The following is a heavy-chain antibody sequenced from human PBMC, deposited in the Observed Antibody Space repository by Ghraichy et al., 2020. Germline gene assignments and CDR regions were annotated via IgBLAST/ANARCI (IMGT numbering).Heavy chain of an antibody. V-gene: IGHV1-18*01. Sequence: KVSCTASGYTFINYGITWVRQAPGQGLEWMGWITTKSGNTQYGWKFQGRVTMTTDTSTSTAYKELRSLRSDDTAVYYCARGINWFDPWGQGTLVTVSS. CDR1: GYTFINYG. J-gene: IGHJ5*02. CDR3: ARGINWFDP. CDR2: ITTKSGNT.